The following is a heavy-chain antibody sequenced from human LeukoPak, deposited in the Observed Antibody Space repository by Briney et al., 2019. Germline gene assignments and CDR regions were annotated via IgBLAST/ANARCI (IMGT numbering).Heavy chain of an antibody. CDR1: GFTFSSYW. J-gene: IGHJ4*02. CDR3: ATLIHSSGYYYYDY. V-gene: IGHV3-7*01. CDR2: IKQGGSEK. Sequence: GGSLRLSCAASGFTFSSYWMSWVRQAPGKGLEWVANIKQGGSEKYYVDSVKGRFTISRDNAKNSLYLQMNSLRAEDTAVYYCATLIHSSGYYYYDYWGQGTLVTVS. D-gene: IGHD3-22*01.